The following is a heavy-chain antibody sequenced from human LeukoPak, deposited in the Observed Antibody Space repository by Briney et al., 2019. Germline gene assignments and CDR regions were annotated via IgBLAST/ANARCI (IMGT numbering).Heavy chain of an antibody. CDR2: INSSSSYI. CDR3: ARVTKDIVVVVASYYFDY. Sequence: GGSLRLSCAASGFTFSSYSMNWVRQAPGKGLEWVSSINSSSSYIYYADSVKGRFTISRDNAKNSLYLQMNSLRAEDTAVYYCARVTKDIVVVVASYYFDYWGQGTLVTVSS. V-gene: IGHV3-21*01. J-gene: IGHJ4*02. D-gene: IGHD2-15*01. CDR1: GFTFSSYS.